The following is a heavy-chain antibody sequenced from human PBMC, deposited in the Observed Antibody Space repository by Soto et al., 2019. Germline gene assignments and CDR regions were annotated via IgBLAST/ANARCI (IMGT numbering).Heavy chain of an antibody. CDR3: VRDLGTAPYYYYGMDV. CDR1: GFTFSSYG. V-gene: IGHV3-33*01. D-gene: IGHD5-18*01. J-gene: IGHJ6*02. CDR2: IWYDGSNK. Sequence: QVQLVESGGGVVQPGRSLRLSCAASGFTFSSYGMHWVRQAPGKGLEWVAVIWYDGSNKYYADSVKGRFTISRDNSKNTLYLQMNSLRAEDTAVYYCVRDLGTAPYYYYGMDVWGQGTTVTVSS.